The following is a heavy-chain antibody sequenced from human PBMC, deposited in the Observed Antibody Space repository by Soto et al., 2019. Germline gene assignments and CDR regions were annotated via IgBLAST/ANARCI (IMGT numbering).Heavy chain of an antibody. Sequence: SVKVSCKASGFTFTSSAVQWVRQARGQRLEWIGWIVVGSGNTNYAQKFQERVTITRDMSTSTAYMELSSLRSDDTAVYYCAADNTVYYYYGMDVWGQGTTVTVSS. D-gene: IGHD2-2*02. CDR1: GFTFTSSA. CDR3: AADNTVYYYYGMDV. J-gene: IGHJ6*02. CDR2: IVVGSGNT. V-gene: IGHV1-58*01.